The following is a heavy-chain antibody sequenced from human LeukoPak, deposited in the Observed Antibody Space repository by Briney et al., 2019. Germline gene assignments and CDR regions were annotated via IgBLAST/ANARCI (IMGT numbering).Heavy chain of an antibody. V-gene: IGHV1-18*01. CDR1: GYTFTSYG. CDR3: ARDRSVAGKGLAFDI. Sequence: GASVKVSCKASGYTFTSYGISWVRQAPGQGLEWMGWISAYNGNTNYAQKLQGRVTMTTDTSTSTAYMELRSPRSDDTAVYYCARDRSVAGKGLAFDIWGQGTMVTVSS. CDR2: ISAYNGNT. D-gene: IGHD6-19*01. J-gene: IGHJ3*02.